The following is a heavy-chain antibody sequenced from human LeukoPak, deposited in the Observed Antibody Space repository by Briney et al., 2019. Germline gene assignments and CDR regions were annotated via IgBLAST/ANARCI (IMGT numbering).Heavy chain of an antibody. V-gene: IGHV4-39*01. J-gene: IGHJ6*03. CDR2: IYYSGST. CDR1: GDSISTSSYY. CDR3: ARHKDYYYSYMDV. Sequence: SETLSLTCSVSGDSISTSSYYWGWIRKPPGKGREWIGTIYYSGSTYYNPSLTSRVTISVDTSKNQFSLKLSSVTAADTAVYYCARHKDYYYSYMDVWGKGTTVTISS.